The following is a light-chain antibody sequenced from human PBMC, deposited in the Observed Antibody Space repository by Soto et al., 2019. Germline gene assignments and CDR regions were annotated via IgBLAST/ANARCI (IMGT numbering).Light chain of an antibody. CDR3: QRSYGSPPWT. CDR1: QTISII. Sequence: DLQMTQSPSSLSASVGDIVTITCRASQTISIILNWYQQKPGKAPKLLIYGASTLQSGVPSRFSGGGSGTDFTLTISRLQPEDFATYYCQRSYGSPPWTFGQGTK. V-gene: IGKV1-39*01. CDR2: GAS. J-gene: IGKJ1*01.